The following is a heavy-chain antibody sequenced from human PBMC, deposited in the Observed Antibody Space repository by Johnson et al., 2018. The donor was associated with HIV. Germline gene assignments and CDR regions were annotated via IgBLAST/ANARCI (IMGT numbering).Heavy chain of an antibody. V-gene: IGHV3-53*01. CDR2: IYSDGTT. CDR1: GFTVSSNY. J-gene: IGHJ3*02. Sequence: VQLVESGGGLIQPGGSLRLSCAASGFTVSSNYMSWVRQAPGQGLEWVSVIYSDGTTYYADSVKGRFTISRDNSKNTLYLQMNSLRAEDTAVYYCAREAGPRGLQSAFGGAFDIWGQGTMVTVSS. D-gene: IGHD3-16*01. CDR3: AREAGPRGLQSAFGGAFDI.